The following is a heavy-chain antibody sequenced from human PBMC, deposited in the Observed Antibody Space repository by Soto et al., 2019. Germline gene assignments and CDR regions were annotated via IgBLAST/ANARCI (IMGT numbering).Heavy chain of an antibody. CDR1: GFPVSSHY. CDR2: IPSGGST. Sequence: EVQLVESGGDLVQPGGSLRLSCAASGFPVSSHYMNWVRQAPGKGLEWVSLIPSGGSTFYADSLKARFTISRDSSKYTLGLQMNSRTVEDTAMYCGTRDDAYGSGGSGYGVAMDVRGRGTTVTV. CDR3: TRDDAYGSGGSGYGVAMDV. V-gene: IGHV3-66*01. D-gene: IGHD2-15*01. J-gene: IGHJ6*03.